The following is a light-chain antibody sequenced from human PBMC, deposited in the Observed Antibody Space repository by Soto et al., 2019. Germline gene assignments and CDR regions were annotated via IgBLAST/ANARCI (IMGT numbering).Light chain of an antibody. CDR1: QGINIW. CDR2: KAS. CDR3: QKYSSDSNT. J-gene: IGKJ2*01. V-gene: IGKV1-5*03. Sequence: DIQMPQSPSTLSASVGDIVTITCRASQGINIWLVCYQQKPGKAPKILIYKASTVERVVTARLIGRGSGTDVALAISSVQPDDFATFYCQKYSSDSNTLGQRTRLDIK.